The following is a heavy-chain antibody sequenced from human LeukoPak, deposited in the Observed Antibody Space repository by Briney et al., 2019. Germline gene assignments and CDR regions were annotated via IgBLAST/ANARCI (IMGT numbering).Heavy chain of an antibody. Sequence: ASVKVSCKAFGYTFTSNYMHWVRQAPGQGPEWMGVISPSGGSTTYAQKFQGRVTLTRDMSTSTDYLELSSLRAEDTAVFYCARDLYYYDSSGYYPHDYWGQGTLVTVSS. V-gene: IGHV1-46*01. CDR1: GYTFTSNY. CDR3: ARDLYYYDSSGYYPHDY. CDR2: ISPSGGST. J-gene: IGHJ4*02. D-gene: IGHD3-22*01.